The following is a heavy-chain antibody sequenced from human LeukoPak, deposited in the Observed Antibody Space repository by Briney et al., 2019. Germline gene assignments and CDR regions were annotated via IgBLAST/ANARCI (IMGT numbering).Heavy chain of an antibody. Sequence: GGSLRLSCAASGFTFSNSGMNWVRQAPGKGLEWVSTISGSGGSTYYADSVKGRFTISRDNSKNTLYLQMNSLRAEDTAVYYCAKEGKTRNWNYFQAKPVYWGQGTLVTVSS. V-gene: IGHV3-23*01. CDR1: GFTFSNSG. CDR2: ISGSGGST. CDR3: AKEGKTRNWNYFQAKPVY. J-gene: IGHJ4*02. D-gene: IGHD1-20*01.